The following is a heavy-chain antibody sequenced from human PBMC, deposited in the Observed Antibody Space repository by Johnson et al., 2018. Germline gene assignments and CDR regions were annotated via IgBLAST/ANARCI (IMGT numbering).Heavy chain of an antibody. V-gene: IGHV3-13*05. CDR3: AREHRGGDSSAAFEI. CDR2: VGSAGEP. Sequence: VQLQESGGALVQPGGSLRLSCAASGFTLSYYDMHWVRQASGKGLEWVSGVGSAGEPYYPDSVKGRFIISRDTAKNSLYLQMNSLSPGDTAVYYCAREHRGGDSSAAFEIWGQGTMVTVSS. J-gene: IGHJ3*02. D-gene: IGHD3-22*01. CDR1: GFTLSYYD.